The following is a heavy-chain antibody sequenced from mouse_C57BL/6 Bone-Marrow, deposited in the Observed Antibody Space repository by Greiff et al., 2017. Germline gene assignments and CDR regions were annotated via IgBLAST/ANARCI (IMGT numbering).Heavy chain of an antibody. CDR2: INPSNGGT. V-gene: IGHV1-53*01. Sequence: QVQLQQSGAELVKPGASVKLSCKASGYTFTSYYMYWVKQRPGQGLEWIGEINPSNGGTNFNEKFKSKATLTVDKSSSTAYMQLSNLTSGDSAVYYCKRGGYGLFAYWGQGTLVTVSA. D-gene: IGHD1-1*02. J-gene: IGHJ3*01. CDR3: KRGGYGLFAY. CDR1: GYTFTSYY.